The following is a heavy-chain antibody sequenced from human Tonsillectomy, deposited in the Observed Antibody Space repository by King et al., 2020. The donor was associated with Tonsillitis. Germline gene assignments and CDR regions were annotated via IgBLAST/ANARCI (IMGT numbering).Heavy chain of an antibody. CDR2: ISYDGNNK. D-gene: IGHD3-22*01. V-gene: IGHV3-33*05. Sequence: VQLVESGGGVVQPGGYLRLSCAASGFTFSDYGIHWVRQAPGKGLEWVAVISYDGNNKYYTDSVKGRFTISRDNSKNTLYLQMNNLRAEDTAVYYCARNYYDSGGYSNGMDVWGQGTTVTVSS. CDR3: ARNYYDSGGYSNGMDV. CDR1: GFTFSDYG. J-gene: IGHJ6*02.